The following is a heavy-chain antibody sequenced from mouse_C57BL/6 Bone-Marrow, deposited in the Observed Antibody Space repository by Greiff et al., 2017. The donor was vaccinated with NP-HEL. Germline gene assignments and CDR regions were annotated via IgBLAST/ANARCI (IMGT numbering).Heavy chain of an antibody. Sequence: QVQLQQSGAELVRPGSSVKLSCKASGYTFTSYWMHWVKQRPIQGLEWIGNIDPSDSETHYNQKFKDKATLTVDKSASTAYMHLSSLTSEDSAVYYCARKGITTVVATDGWYFDVWGTGTTVTVSS. V-gene: IGHV1-52*01. J-gene: IGHJ1*03. CDR3: ARKGITTVVATDGWYFDV. CDR1: GYTFTSYW. D-gene: IGHD1-1*01. CDR2: IDPSDSET.